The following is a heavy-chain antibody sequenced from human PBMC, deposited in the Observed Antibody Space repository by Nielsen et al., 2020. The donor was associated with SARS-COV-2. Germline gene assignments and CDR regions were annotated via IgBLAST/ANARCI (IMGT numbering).Heavy chain of an antibody. J-gene: IGHJ4*02. CDR1: GFTFDDYA. CDR3: ARGGRAPV. CDR2: ISWNSGSI. Sequence: SLKISCAASGFTFDDYAMHWVRQAPGKGLEWVSGISWNSGSIGYADSVRGRFTISRDNARNSLFLQMNSLRVEDTAVYYCARGGRAPVWGQGILVTVSS. D-gene: IGHD2-15*01. V-gene: IGHV3-9*01.